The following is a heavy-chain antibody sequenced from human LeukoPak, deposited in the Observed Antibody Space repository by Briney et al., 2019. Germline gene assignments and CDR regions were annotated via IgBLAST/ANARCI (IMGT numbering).Heavy chain of an antibody. CDR3: AREDANYYDSSGRFDY. CDR2: IYYSGST. Sequence: PSETLSLTCTVSGDSISCGSSYWGWIRQPPGKGLEWIGSIYYSGSTYYNPSLKSRVTISVDTSNNQFSLKLTSVTAADTAVYYCAREDANYYDSSGRFDYWGQGTLVTVSS. CDR1: GDSISCGSSY. V-gene: IGHV4-39*07. J-gene: IGHJ4*02. D-gene: IGHD3-22*01.